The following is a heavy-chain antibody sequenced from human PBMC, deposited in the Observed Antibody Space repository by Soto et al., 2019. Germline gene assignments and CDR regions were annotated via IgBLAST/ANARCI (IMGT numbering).Heavy chain of an antibody. J-gene: IGHJ5*02. CDR3: ARTKGHYYDSSGYPNWFDP. Sequence: ASVKVSCKASGYTFTSYAMHWVRQAPGQRLEWMGWINAGNGNTKYSQKFQGRVTITRDTSASTAYMELSSLRSEDTAVYYCARTKGHYYDSSGYPNWFDPWGQGTLGTVS. CDR2: INAGNGNT. V-gene: IGHV1-3*01. CDR1: GYTFTSYA. D-gene: IGHD3-22*01.